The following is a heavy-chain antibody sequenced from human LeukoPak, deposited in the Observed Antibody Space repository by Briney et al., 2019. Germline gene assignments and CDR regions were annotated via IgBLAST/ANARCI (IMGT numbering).Heavy chain of an antibody. V-gene: IGHV1-69*04. Sequence: ASVKVSCKASGGTFSSYAISWVRQAPGQGLEWMGRIIPILGIANYAQKFQGRVTITTDESTSTAYMELSSLRSEDTAVYYCARNAIFGVVGYNWFDPWGQGTLVTVSS. D-gene: IGHD3-3*01. J-gene: IGHJ5*02. CDR2: IIPILGIA. CDR1: GGTFSSYA. CDR3: ARNAIFGVVGYNWFDP.